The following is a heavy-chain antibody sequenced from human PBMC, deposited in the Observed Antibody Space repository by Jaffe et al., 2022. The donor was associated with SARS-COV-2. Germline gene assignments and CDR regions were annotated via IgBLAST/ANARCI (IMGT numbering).Heavy chain of an antibody. V-gene: IGHV4-61*02. D-gene: IGHD5-18*01. Sequence: QVQLQESGPGLVKPSQTLSLTCTVSGGSISSGSYYWSWIRQPAGKGLEWIGRIYTSGSTNYNPSLKSRVTISVDTSKNQFSLKLSSVTAADTAVYYCARTNTAMALDYWGQGTLVTVSS. CDR1: GGSISSGSYY. CDR3: ARTNTAMALDY. J-gene: IGHJ4*02. CDR2: IYTSGST.